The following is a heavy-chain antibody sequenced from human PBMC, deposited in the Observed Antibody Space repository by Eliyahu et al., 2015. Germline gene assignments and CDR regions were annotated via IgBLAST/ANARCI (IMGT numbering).Heavy chain of an antibody. D-gene: IGHD3-3*01. V-gene: IGHV4-59*01. J-gene: IGHJ5*02. Sequence: QVQLQESGPGLVKPSETLSLTCTVSGGSIRSYYWSWIRQSPGKGLEWIGYIYYSGSTHYXPSLKSRVSISVDMSKKQFSLRLSSVTAADTAVYYCVRDGSGXNWFDPWGQGTLVTVSS. CDR3: VRDGSGXNWFDP. CDR2: IYYSGST. CDR1: GGSIRSYY.